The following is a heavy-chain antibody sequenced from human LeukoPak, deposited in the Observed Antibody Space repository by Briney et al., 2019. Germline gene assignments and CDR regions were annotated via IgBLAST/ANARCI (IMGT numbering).Heavy chain of an antibody. Sequence: GGSLRLSCAASGFTFGSYSMNWVRQAPGKGLEWVSSISSSSSYIYYADSVKGRFTISRDNAKNSLYLQMNSLRAEDTAVYYCARDGGCCSAAGTENWFDPWGQGTLVTVSS. CDR3: ARDGGCCSAAGTENWFDP. CDR2: ISSSSSYI. V-gene: IGHV3-21*01. J-gene: IGHJ5*02. D-gene: IGHD6-13*01. CDR1: GFTFGSYS.